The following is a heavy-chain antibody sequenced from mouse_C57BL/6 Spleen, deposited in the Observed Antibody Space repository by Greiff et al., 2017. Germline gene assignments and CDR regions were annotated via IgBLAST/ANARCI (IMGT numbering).Heavy chain of an antibody. V-gene: IGHV5-4*03. D-gene: IGHD1-1*01. CDR3: ARDTITTRESGAMDY. Sequence: DVMLVESGGGLVKPGGSLKLSCAASGFTFSSYAMSWVRQTPEKRLEWVATISDGGSYTYYPDNVKGRFTISRDNAKNNLYLQMSHLKSEDTAMYYCARDTITTRESGAMDYWGQGTSVTVSS. CDR1: GFTFSSYA. CDR2: ISDGGSYT. J-gene: IGHJ4*01.